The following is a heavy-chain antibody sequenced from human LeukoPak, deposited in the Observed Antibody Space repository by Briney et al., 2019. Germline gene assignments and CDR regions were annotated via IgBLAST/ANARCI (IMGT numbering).Heavy chain of an antibody. V-gene: IGHV3-21*01. D-gene: IGHD1-14*01. CDR2: ISSSSSYI. J-gene: IGHJ4*02. Sequence: SGGSLRLSCAASGFTFSSYSMNWVRQAPGKGLEWVSSISSSSSYIYYADSVKGRFTISRDNAKNSLYLQMNSLRAEDTAVYYCARDRNWNHLFDYWGQGTLVTVSS. CDR1: GFTFSSYS. CDR3: ARDRNWNHLFDY.